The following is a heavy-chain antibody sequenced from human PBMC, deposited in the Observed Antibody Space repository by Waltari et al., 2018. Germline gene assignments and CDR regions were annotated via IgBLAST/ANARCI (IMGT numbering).Heavy chain of an antibody. CDR3: AKDPHRHNGAYSSGWYGVDY. CDR1: GFTFDDYA. J-gene: IGHJ4*02. CDR2: ISWDGGST. Sequence: EVQLVESGGVVVQPGGSLRLSCAASGFTFDDYAMHWVRQAPGKGLEWVSLISWDGGSTYYADSGKGRFTISRDNSKNSLYLQMNSLRAEDTALYYCAKDPHRHNGAYSSGWYGVDYWGQGTLVTVSS. V-gene: IGHV3-43D*04. D-gene: IGHD6-19*01.